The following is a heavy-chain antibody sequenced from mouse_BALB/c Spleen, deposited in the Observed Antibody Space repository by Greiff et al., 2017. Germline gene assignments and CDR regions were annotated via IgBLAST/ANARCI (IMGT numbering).Heavy chain of an antibody. CDR3: ARERGRSGGNLDY. D-gene: IGHD2-1*01. J-gene: IGHJ2*01. V-gene: IGHV1-14*01. CDR1: GYTFTSYV. CDR2: INPYNDGT. Sequence: EVQLQQSGTVLVKPGASVKMSCKASGYTFTSYVMHWVKQKPGQGLEWIGYINPYNDGTKYNEKFKGKATLTSDKSSSTAYMELSSLTSEDSAVYYCARERGRSGGNLDYWGQGTTLTVSS.